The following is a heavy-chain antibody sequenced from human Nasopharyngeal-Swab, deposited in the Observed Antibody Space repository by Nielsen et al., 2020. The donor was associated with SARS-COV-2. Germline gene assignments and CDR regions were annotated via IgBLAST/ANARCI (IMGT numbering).Heavy chain of an antibody. V-gene: IGHV4-30-2*01. CDR1: GGSITSGGYS. D-gene: IGHD3-10*01. CDR3: ARVGAGGYYGSGSFNYYFYYMDV. Sequence: SETLSLTCAVTGGSITSGGYSWSWIRQPPGKGREWIGYIYHTGSTYYSPSLNSRVTISIDTSKNPFSLRLNSVSAADTAIYYCARVGAGGYYGSGSFNYYFYYMDVWGKGTTVTVSS. J-gene: IGHJ6*03. CDR2: IYHTGST.